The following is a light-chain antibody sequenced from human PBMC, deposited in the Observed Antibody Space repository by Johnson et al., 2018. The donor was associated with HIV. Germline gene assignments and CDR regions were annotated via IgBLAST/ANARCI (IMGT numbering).Light chain of an antibody. CDR2: DNN. Sequence: QSVLTQPPSVSAAPGQKVTISCSGSSSNIGNNYVSWYQQLPGTAPKLLIYDNNKRPSGIPDRFSGSKSGTSATLGITGLQTGDEADYYCGTWDSSLSAGRVCGTGTKVTV. J-gene: IGLJ1*01. CDR1: SSNIGNNY. CDR3: GTWDSSLSAGRV. V-gene: IGLV1-51*01.